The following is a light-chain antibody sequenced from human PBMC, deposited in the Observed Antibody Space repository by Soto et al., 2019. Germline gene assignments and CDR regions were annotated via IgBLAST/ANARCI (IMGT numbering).Light chain of an antibody. J-gene: IGLJ1*01. CDR3: SSYTSSSTDV. CDR2: EVS. CDR1: SSDVGGYNY. Sequence: QSALTQPASVSGSPGPSITISCTGTSSDVGGYNYVSWYQQHPGKAPKLMISEVSNRPSGVSNRFSGSKSGNTYSLTISGLQAEDEADYYCSSYTSSSTDVFGTGTKVTV. V-gene: IGLV2-14*01.